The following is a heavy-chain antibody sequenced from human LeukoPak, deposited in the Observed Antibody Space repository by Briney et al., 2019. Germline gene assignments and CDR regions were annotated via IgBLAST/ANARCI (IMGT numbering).Heavy chain of an antibody. Sequence: QPGRSLRLSCAASGFTFTTFGIHWVRQAPGKGLEWVAAISPHGNIEYYTDSVKGRFTISRDNSENMIYLQMNSLRGEDSAVYYCAKINNNDDYWGQGNLVTVSS. CDR1: GFTFTTFG. CDR3: AKINNNDDY. CDR2: ISPHGNIE. V-gene: IGHV3-30*18. J-gene: IGHJ4*02. D-gene: IGHD1/OR15-1a*01.